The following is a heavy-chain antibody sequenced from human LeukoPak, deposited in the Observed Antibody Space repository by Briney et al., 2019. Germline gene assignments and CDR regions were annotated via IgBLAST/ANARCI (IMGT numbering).Heavy chain of an antibody. D-gene: IGHD6-13*01. J-gene: IGHJ4*02. CDR2: ISGSGGST. CDR1: GFTFSSYA. V-gene: IGHV3-23*01. Sequence: GGFLRLSCAASGFTFSSYAMSWVRQAPGKGLEWVSGISGSGGSTYYADSVKGRFTISRDNSRNTLYLQMNSPRAEDTAVYYCAILPGYSSGWYEVNYWGQGTLVTVSS. CDR3: AILPGYSSGWYEVNY.